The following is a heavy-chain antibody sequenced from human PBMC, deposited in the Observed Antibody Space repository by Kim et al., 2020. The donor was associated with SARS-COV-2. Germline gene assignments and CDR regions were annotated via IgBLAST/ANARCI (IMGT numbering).Heavy chain of an antibody. J-gene: IGHJ4*02. Sequence: DSVKGRFTISRDNSKNTLDLQMNSLKAEDTAVYYCARRPSGSYYADFDYWGQGTLVTVSS. CDR3: ARRPSGSYYADFDY. D-gene: IGHD3-10*01. V-gene: IGHV3-23*01.